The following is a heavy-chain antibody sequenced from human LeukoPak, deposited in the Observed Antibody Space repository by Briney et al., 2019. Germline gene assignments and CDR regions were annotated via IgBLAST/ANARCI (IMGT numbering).Heavy chain of an antibody. J-gene: IGHJ4*02. D-gene: IGHD3-22*01. V-gene: IGHV3-23*01. CDR3: AKTTHDSSGYYYFGY. CDR2: ISGSGGST. CDR1: GFTFSSYA. Sequence: GGSLRLSCAASGFTFSSYAMSWVRQAPGKGLEWVLAISGSGGSTYYADSVKGRFTISRDNSKDTLYLQMNSLRAEDTAVYYCAKTTHDSSGYYYFGYWGQGTLVTVSS.